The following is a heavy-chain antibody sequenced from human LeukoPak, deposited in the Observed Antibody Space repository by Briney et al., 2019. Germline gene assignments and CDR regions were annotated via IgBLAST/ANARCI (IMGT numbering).Heavy chain of an antibody. CDR1: GGSISSYY. V-gene: IGHV4-59*01. J-gene: IGHJ4*02. Sequence: SETLSLTCTVSGGSISSYYWSWIRQPPGKGLEWIGYIYYSGSTNYNPSLKSRVTISVDTSKNQFSLKLSSVTAADTAVYYCARAGATMVRGATYYFDYWGQGTLVTVSS. CDR2: IYYSGST. CDR3: ARAGATMVRGATYYFDY. D-gene: IGHD3-10*01.